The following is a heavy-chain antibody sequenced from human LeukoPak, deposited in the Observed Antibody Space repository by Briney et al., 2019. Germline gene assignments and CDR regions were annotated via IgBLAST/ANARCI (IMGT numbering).Heavy chain of an antibody. CDR2: IWYDGSNK. J-gene: IGHJ4*02. CDR3: ARGGKGSSGYTDY. CDR1: GFTFSSYG. D-gene: IGHD3-22*01. Sequence: GGSLRLSCAASGFTFSSYGMHWVRQAPGKGLEWVAVIWYDGSNKYYADSVKGRFTISRDNSKNTLYLQMNSLRAEDTAVYYCARGGKGSSGYTDYWGQGTLVTVSS. V-gene: IGHV3-33*01.